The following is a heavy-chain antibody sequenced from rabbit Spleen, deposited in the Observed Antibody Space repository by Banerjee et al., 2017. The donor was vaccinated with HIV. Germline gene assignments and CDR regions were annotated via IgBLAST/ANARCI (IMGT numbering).Heavy chain of an antibody. CDR1: GFSFSDRDV. V-gene: IGHV1S45*01. D-gene: IGHD1-1*01. J-gene: IGHJ4*01. CDR2: INTYTGKP. CDR3: ARDLTSVIGWNFNL. Sequence: QEQLVESGGGLVKPEGSLTLACKASGFSFSDRDVMCWVRQAPGKGLQWIACINTYTGKPVYATWPKGRFTISRTSSTTVTLQMTSLTVADTATYFCARDLTSVIGWNFNLWGPGTLVTVS.